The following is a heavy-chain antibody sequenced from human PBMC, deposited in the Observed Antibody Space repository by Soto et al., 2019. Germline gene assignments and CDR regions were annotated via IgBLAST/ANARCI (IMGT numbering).Heavy chain of an antibody. V-gene: IGHV3-23*01. D-gene: IGHD5-18*01. J-gene: IGHJ4*02. CDR3: AGPGYSSQDY. Sequence: GGSLRLSCAASGFTFSSFALSWVRQAPGKGLEWVSAISGSGDGTDYADAVKGRFTISRDNSKNTLYLQMNSLRAEDTAVYYCAGPGYSSQDYWGQGALVTVSS. CDR1: GFTFSSFA. CDR2: ISGSGDGT.